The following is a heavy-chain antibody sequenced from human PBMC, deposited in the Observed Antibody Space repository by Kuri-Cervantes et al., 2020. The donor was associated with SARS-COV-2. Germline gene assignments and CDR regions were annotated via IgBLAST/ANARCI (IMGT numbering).Heavy chain of an antibody. CDR2: ISYDGSNK. D-gene: IGHD2-2*01. V-gene: IGHV3-30*03. J-gene: IGHJ6*02. CDR3: AREESTHYYYYGMDV. Sequence: GGSLRLSCAASGFTFSSYGMHWVRQAPGKGLEWVAVISYDGSNKYYADSVKGRFTISRDNSKNTLYLQMNSLRAEDTAVYYCAREESTHYYYYGMDVWGQGTTVTVSS. CDR1: GFTFSSYG.